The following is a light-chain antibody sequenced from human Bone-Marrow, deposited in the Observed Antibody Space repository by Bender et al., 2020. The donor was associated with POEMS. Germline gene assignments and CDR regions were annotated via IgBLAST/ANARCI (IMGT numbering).Light chain of an antibody. J-gene: IGLJ3*02. CDR1: SSDVGGTNY. V-gene: IGLV2-8*01. Sequence: QSALTQPPSASGSPGQSVTISCTGTSSDVGGTNYVSWYQQHPGKAPKLMIYEVSKRPSGVPDRFSGSKSDNTASLTVSGLQAEDEADYYCCAYTGFRVFGGGTKLTVL. CDR3: CAYTGFRV. CDR2: EVS.